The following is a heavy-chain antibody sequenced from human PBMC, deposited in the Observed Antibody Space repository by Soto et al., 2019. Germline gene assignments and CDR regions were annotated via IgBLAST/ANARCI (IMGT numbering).Heavy chain of an antibody. Sequence: QITLKESGPTLVKPTQTLTLTCTFSGFSLSTTAVSVGWIRQPPGNALEWLALIYWDEDKPYSPSVKSRRTITRDTTKNQLVLRMTDKDPVDPATYYCSHVLGCCGGGTCYHSVNHVDVWGEGATVSVSS. CDR2: IYWDEDK. V-gene: IGHV2-5*02. J-gene: IGHJ6*04. CDR3: SHVLGCCGGGTCYHSVNHVDV. CDR1: GFSLSTTAVS. D-gene: IGHD2-15*01.